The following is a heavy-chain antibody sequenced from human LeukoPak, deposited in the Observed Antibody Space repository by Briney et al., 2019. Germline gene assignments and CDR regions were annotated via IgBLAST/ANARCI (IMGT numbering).Heavy chain of an antibody. CDR1: GYSFTRYW. V-gene: IGHV5-51*01. J-gene: IGHJ5*02. D-gene: IGHD6-25*01. Sequence: GESLKISCKGSGYSFTRYWIGWVRQMPGKGLEWMGIIYPGDSHTRYNPSFQGQVTMSADKSTNTAYLQWSSLKASDTAIYYCARTSANWFDAWGQGTLVTVSS. CDR3: ARTSANWFDA. CDR2: IYPGDSHT.